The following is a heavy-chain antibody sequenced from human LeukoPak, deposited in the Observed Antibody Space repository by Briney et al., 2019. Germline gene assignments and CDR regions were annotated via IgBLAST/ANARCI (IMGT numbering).Heavy chain of an antibody. J-gene: IGHJ4*02. V-gene: IGHV4-59*01. Sequence: SETLSLTCTISGGSISSYHWSWIRQPRGKGLEWIAYICYSGSTNYNPSLKSRVTISVETSKNEFSLKLTSVTAADTAVYYCVRGGGYNRGYFDYWGQGALVTVSS. CDR2: ICYSGST. CDR1: GGSISSYH. D-gene: IGHD5-24*01. CDR3: VRGGGYNRGYFDY.